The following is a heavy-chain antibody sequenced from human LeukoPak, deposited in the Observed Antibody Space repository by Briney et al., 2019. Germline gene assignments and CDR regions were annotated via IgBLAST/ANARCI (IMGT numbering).Heavy chain of an antibody. V-gene: IGHV1-18*01. J-gene: IGHJ4*02. CDR1: GYTFTSYG. Sequence: ASVKVSCKASGYTFTSYGISWVRPAPGQGREWMGWISVYNGNTNYAQKLQGRVTMTTDTSTSTAYMELRSLRSDDTAVYYCAREESGGYFDYWGQGTLVTVSS. D-gene: IGHD2-8*02. CDR3: AREESGGYFDY. CDR2: ISVYNGNT.